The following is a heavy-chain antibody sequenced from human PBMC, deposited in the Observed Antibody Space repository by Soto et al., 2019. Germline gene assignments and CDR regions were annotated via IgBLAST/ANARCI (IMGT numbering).Heavy chain of an antibody. J-gene: IGHJ4*01. V-gene: IGHV1-69*02. CDR3: ATNYGSGSTHFDY. D-gene: IGHD3-10*01. CDR1: GDTFNFYT. CDR2: IIPMLGMS. Sequence: QVQLVQSGAEVKKPGSPVRVSCTASGDTFNFYTISWVRQVPGQGPEWMGRIIPMLGMSNYAQKFQGRVTIMADKSTSTVYMNPSGLTSEDTAVYYCATNYGSGSTHFDYWGHGTLVTVSS.